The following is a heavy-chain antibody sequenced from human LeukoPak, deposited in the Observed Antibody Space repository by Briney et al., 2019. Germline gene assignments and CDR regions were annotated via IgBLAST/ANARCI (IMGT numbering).Heavy chain of an antibody. Sequence: ASVKVSCKASGYTFTSYDINWVRQATGQGLEWMGWMNPNSGNTGYAQKFQGRVTMTRNTSISTAYMELSSLRSEDTAVYNCARDHGESNWFDPRGQGTLVTVSS. D-gene: IGHD4-17*01. V-gene: IGHV1-8*01. J-gene: IGHJ5*02. CDR1: GYTFTSYD. CDR2: MNPNSGNT. CDR3: ARDHGESNWFDP.